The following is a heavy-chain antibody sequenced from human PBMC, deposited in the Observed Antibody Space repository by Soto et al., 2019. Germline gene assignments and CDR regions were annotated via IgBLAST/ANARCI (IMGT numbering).Heavy chain of an antibody. CDR1: GYSVTSYW. CDR2: IYPGDSDT. V-gene: IGHV5-51*01. J-gene: IGHJ6*02. CDR3: ASPAGGADYYYYGMDV. D-gene: IGHD1-26*01. Sequence: GESLKISCKGSGYSVTSYWIGWVRQMPGKGLEWMGIIYPGDSDTRYSPSFQGQVTISADKSISTAYLQWSSLKASDTAMYYCASPAGGADYYYYGMDVWGQGATVTVSS.